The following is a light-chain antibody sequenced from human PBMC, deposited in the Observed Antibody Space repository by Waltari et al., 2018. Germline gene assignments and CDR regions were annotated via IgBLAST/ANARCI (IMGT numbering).Light chain of an antibody. J-gene: IGKJ1*01. CDR3: RHYVRLPVT. Sequence: EIVLTQSPGKLSLSPGERATLSCRASQSFSRALAWYQQKPGQAPRLLIYDASTRANGIPDRFSGGGSGTEFSLTISRLEPEDFAVYYCRHYVRLPVTFGQGTTV. V-gene: IGKV3-20*01. CDR1: QSFSRA. CDR2: DAS.